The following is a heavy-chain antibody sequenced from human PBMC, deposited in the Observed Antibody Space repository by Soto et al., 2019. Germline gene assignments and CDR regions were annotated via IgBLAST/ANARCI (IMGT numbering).Heavy chain of an antibody. D-gene: IGHD3-10*01. CDR3: ARESPGPGALIDP. CDR2: ISSSSSYI. V-gene: IGHV3-21*01. Sequence: PGGSLRLSCAASGFTFSSYSMNWVHQAPGKGLEWVSSISSSSSYIYYADSVKGRFTISRDNAKNSLYLQMNSLRAEDTAVYYCARESPGPGALIDPWGQGTLVTVSS. J-gene: IGHJ5*02. CDR1: GFTFSSYS.